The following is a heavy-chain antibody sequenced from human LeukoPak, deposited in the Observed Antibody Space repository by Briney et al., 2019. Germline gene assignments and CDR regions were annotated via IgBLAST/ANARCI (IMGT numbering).Heavy chain of an antibody. J-gene: IGHJ4*02. D-gene: IGHD1-26*01. Sequence: SETLSLTCTVSGGSISSSSYYWGWIRQPPGKGLEWIGSIYYSGSTYYNPSLKSRVTISVDTSKNQFSLKLSSVTAADTAVYYCARDSGSYYGYWGQGTLVTVSS. CDR2: IYYSGST. CDR3: ARDSGSYYGY. V-gene: IGHV4-39*02. CDR1: GGSISSSSYY.